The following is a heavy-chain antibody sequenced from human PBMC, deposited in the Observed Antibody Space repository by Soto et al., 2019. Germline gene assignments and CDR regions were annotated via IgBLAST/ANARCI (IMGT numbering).Heavy chain of an antibody. Sequence: EVQLLESGGGLVQPGGSLRLSCAASGITFSSYAMSWVRQAPGKGLHWVSTISGSGGSTYYADSVKGRFTIFRDNSKNTLYLQMNSLRAEDTAVYYYAKDQRQWHPYLDYWGQGTLVTVSS. CDR1: GITFSSYA. D-gene: IGHD6-19*01. V-gene: IGHV3-23*01. J-gene: IGHJ4*02. CDR2: ISGSGGST. CDR3: AKDQRQWHPYLDY.